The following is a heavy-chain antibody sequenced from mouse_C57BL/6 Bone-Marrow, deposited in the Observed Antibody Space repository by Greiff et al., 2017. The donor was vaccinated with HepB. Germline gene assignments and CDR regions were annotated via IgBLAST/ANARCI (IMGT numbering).Heavy chain of an antibody. J-gene: IGHJ3*01. Sequence: VKVVESGAELARPGASVKLSCKASGYTFTSYGISWVKQRTGQGLEWIGEIYPRSGNTYYNEKFKGKATLTADKSSSTAYMELRSLTSEDSAVYFCARWYGSSSWFAYWGQGTLVTVSA. V-gene: IGHV1-81*01. CDR3: ARWYGSSSWFAY. CDR2: IYPRSGNT. D-gene: IGHD1-1*01. CDR1: GYTFTSYG.